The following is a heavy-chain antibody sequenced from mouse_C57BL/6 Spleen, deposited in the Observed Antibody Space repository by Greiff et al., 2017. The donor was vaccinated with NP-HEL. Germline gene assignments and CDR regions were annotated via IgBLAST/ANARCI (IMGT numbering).Heavy chain of an antibody. V-gene: IGHV5-9-1*02. CDR3: TREGGTWCAY. CDR2: ISSGGDYI. Sequence: EVKLMESGEGLVKPGGSLKLSCAASGFTFSSYAMSWVRQTPEKRLEWVAYISSGGDYIYYADTVKGRFTISRDTARNTLYLQMSSLKSEDTAMYYCTREGGTWCAYWGQGTLVTVSA. J-gene: IGHJ3*01. CDR1: GFTFSSYA.